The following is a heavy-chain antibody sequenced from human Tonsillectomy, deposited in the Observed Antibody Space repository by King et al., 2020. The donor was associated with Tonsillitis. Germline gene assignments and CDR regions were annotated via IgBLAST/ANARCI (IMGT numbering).Heavy chain of an antibody. J-gene: IGHJ6*02. Sequence: QLVQSGAEVKKPGASVKVSCKTSGYTFTNFYLHWVRQAPGQGLEWMGWINPNSGVTKFAQKFHDWVTMTRDTSISTAYMELSSLKFDDTAVYYCARGREDTDGDAMAVWGQGTTVTVSS. CDR1: GYTFTNFY. CDR2: INPNSGVT. D-gene: IGHD5-18*01. V-gene: IGHV1-2*04. CDR3: ARGREDTDGDAMAV.